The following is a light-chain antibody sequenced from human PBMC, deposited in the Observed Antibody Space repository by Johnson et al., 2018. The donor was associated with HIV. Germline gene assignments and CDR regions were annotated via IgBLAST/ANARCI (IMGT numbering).Light chain of an antibody. V-gene: IGLV1-51*02. CDR2: ENN. CDR1: SSNIGNNY. CDR3: GTWDTGLSAPYV. Sequence: QSVLTQPPSVSAAPGQKVTISCSGSSSNIGNNYVSWYQQLPGTAPKLLIYENNKRPSGIPDRFSGSKSGTSATLAITGLQTGDEADYYCGTWDTGLSAPYVFGTWTKVTVL. J-gene: IGLJ1*01.